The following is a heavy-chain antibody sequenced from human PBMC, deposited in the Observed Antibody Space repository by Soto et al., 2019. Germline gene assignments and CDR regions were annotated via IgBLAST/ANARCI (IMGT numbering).Heavy chain of an antibody. D-gene: IGHD3-22*01. Sequence: GGSLRLSCAASGFTFSSYSMNWVRQAPGKGLEWVASIWPDGTNKFYADSVNGRFTISRDNSRNTLYLQMNSLRAEDTAVYYCAKSSYYYDSSGYYCFDYWGQGTLVTVSS. CDR3: AKSSYYYDSSGYYCFDY. V-gene: IGHV3-33*06. CDR2: IWPDGTNK. J-gene: IGHJ4*02. CDR1: GFTFSSYS.